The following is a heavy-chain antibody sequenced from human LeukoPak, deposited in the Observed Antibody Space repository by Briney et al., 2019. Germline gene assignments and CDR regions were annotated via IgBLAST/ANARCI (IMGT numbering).Heavy chain of an antibody. CDR1: GFTFSSYA. Sequence: GGSLRLSCAASGFTFSSYAMSWVRQAPGKGLEWVSAISGSGGSTYYADSVKGRFTISRDNSKNTLYLQMNSLRAEDTAVYYCAKGSYFAYYYYYYMDVWGKGTTVTVSS. CDR3: AKGSYFAYYYYYYMDV. CDR2: ISGSGGST. V-gene: IGHV3-23*01. D-gene: IGHD3-9*01. J-gene: IGHJ6*03.